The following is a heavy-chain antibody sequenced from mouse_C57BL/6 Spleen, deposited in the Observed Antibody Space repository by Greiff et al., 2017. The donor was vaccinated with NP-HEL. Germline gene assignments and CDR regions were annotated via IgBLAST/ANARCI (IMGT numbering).Heavy chain of an antibody. V-gene: IGHV1-52*01. D-gene: IGHD2-4*01. J-gene: IGHJ4*01. CDR2: IDPSDSET. Sequence: QVQLKQSGAELVRPGSSVKLSCKASGYTFTSYWMHWVKQRPIQGLEWIGNIDPSDSETHYNQKFKDKATLTVDKSSSTAYMQLSSLTSEDSAVYYCAREDDYSYAMDYWGQGTSVTVSS. CDR1: GYTFTSYW. CDR3: AREDDYSYAMDY.